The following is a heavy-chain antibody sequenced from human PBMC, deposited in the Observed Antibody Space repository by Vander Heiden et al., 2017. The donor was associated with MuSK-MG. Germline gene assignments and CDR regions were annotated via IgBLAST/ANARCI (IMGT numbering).Heavy chain of an antibody. D-gene: IGHD1-26*01. J-gene: IGHJ3*02. CDR3: AGRESFDAFDI. Sequence: QVQLQESGPGLVKSSQTLSLTCTVSGGSISSGSYYWSWIRQPAGKGLEWIGHIYTSGSTNYNPSLKSRVTISVDTSNNQFSLKLSSVTAADTAVYYGAGRESFDAFDIWGQGTMVTVSS. CDR2: IYTSGST. V-gene: IGHV4-61*02. CDR1: GGSISSGSYY.